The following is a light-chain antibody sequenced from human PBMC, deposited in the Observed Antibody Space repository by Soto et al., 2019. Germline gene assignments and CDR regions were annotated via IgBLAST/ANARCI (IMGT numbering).Light chain of an antibody. CDR1: SGYSNYK. V-gene: IGLV9-49*01. CDR2: VGTGGIVG. J-gene: IGLJ2*01. Sequence: QSVLTQPPSASASLGASVTLTCTLSSGYSNYKVDWYQQRPGKGPRFVMRVGTGGIVGSKGDGIPDRFSVLGSGLNRYLTIKNIQEEDESDYHCGADHGSGSNFLVVFGGRTKLTVL. CDR3: GADHGSGSNFLVV.